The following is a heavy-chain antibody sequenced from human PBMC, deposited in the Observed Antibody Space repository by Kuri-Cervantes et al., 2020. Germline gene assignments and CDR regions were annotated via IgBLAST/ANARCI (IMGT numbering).Heavy chain of an antibody. D-gene: IGHD5-18*01. CDR1: GSSISSSGHY. CDR2: IYYSGST. J-gene: IGHJ6*02. CDR3: ARDLQLWSLGYHYYYGMDV. V-gene: IGHV4-39*07. Sequence: ESLKISCTVSGSSISSSGHYWGWIREPPGKGLEWIGSIYYSGSTYYNPSLKSRVTISVDTSKNQFSLKLSSVTAADTAVYYCARDLQLWSLGYHYYYGMDVWGQGTTVTVSS.